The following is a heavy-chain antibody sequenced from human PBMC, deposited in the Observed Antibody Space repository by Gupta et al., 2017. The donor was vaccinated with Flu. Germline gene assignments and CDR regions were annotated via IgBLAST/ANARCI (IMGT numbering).Heavy chain of an antibody. Sequence: EVQLVESGGGLVQPGGSLRLSCAASGFTFSSYWMSWVRQAPGKGLEWVANIKQDGSEKYYVDSVKGRFTISRDNAKNSLYLQMNSLGAEDTAVYYCARFSAARTRYYYYYYGMDVWGQGTTVTVSS. CDR3: ARFSAARTRYYYYYYGMDV. CDR1: GFTFSSYW. V-gene: IGHV3-7*01. D-gene: IGHD2-15*01. CDR2: IKQDGSEK. J-gene: IGHJ6*02.